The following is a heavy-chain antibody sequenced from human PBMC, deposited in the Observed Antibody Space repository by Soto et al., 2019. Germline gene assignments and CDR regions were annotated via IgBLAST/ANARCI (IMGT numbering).Heavy chain of an antibody. V-gene: IGHV4-30-4*01. CDR2: IYYSGYN. CDR3: ARSDNYVPFEY. Sequence: QVQLQESSTGLVKPSQTLSLTCTVSGGSISSGDYKWSWIRQPPGKGLEWIGYIYYSGYNYNNPSLKSRVTMSVDTSKNLFSLKLSPVTAADTAVYYCARSDNYVPFEYWGQGTLVTVSS. D-gene: IGHD4-4*01. CDR1: GGSISSGDYK. J-gene: IGHJ4*02.